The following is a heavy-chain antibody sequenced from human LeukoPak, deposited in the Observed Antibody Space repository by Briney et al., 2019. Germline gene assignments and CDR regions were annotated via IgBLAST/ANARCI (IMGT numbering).Heavy chain of an antibody. CDR2: INHSGST. Sequence: SETLSLTCAVYGGSFSGYYWSWIRQPPGKGLEWIGEINHSGSTNYNPSLKSRVTISVDTSKNQFSLNLNSVTAADTAVYYCARGSHVGVNDFQFDSWGQGTLVTVSS. CDR3: ARGSHVGVNDFQFDS. D-gene: IGHD5/OR15-5a*01. V-gene: IGHV4-34*01. J-gene: IGHJ5*01. CDR1: GGSFSGYY.